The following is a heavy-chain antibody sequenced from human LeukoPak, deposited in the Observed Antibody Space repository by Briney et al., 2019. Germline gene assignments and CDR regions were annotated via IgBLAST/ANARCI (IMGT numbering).Heavy chain of an antibody. J-gene: IGHJ4*02. Sequence: GGSLRLSCAASGFTFSSYAIHWVRQAPGKGLEWVSAISGSGGSTYYADSVKGRFTISRDNSKNTLYLQMNSLRAEDTAVYYCAKDELRGRGIAVAAGYWGQGTLVTVSS. CDR1: GFTFSSYA. D-gene: IGHD6-19*01. CDR2: ISGSGGST. CDR3: AKDELRGRGIAVAAGY. V-gene: IGHV3-23*01.